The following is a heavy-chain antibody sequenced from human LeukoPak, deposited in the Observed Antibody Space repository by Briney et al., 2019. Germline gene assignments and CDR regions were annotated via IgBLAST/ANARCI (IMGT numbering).Heavy chain of an antibody. CDR1: EFDFFSYG. J-gene: IGHJ5*01. CDR3: ARELPREVTLDS. Sequence: GGSLRLSCVASEFDFFSYGMQWVRQAPGKGLVWVSRIFTDGSTTSYADSVKGRFTISRDNAKNTLDLEMKSLRVEDTAVYYCARELPREVTLDSWGQGTLVTVSP. D-gene: IGHD2-21*02. CDR2: IFTDGSTT. V-gene: IGHV3-74*01.